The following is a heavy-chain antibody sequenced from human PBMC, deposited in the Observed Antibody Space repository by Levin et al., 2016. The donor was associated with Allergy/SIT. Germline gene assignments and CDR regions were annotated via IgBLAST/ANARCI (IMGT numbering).Heavy chain of an antibody. V-gene: IGHV4-4*02. CDR3: ATRACGITNCSPWSLQSFDI. J-gene: IGHJ3*02. D-gene: IGHD3-3*01. CDR1: GGSISSSHW. CDR2: MYETGAT. Sequence: SETLSLTCAVSGGSISSSHWWSWVRQTPGKGLEWIGEMYETGATNYNPSLKSRVTISVDKSRNQISLRLTSVTAADTAIYFCATRACGITNCSPWSLQSFDIWGQGTMVTVSS.